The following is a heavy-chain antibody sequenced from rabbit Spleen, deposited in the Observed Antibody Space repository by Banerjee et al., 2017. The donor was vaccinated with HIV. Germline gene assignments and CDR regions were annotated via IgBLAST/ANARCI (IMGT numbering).Heavy chain of an antibody. CDR3: ARDTSSSFSSYGMDL. D-gene: IGHD1-1*01. V-gene: IGHV1S40*01. CDR1: GVSFSGDSY. J-gene: IGHJ6*01. Sequence: QSLEESGGDLVKPATSLTLTCIASGVSFSGDSYMCWVRQAPGKGLEWIACIDTGSSGFTYFASWAKGRFTISKTSSTTVTLQMTSLTAADTATYFCARDTSSSFSSYGMDLWGQGTLVTVS. CDR2: IDTGSSGFT.